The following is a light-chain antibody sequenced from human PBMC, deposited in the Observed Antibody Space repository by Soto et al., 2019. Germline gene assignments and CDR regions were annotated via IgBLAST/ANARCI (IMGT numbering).Light chain of an antibody. CDR3: AAWDDSLSGVV. V-gene: IGLV1-44*01. J-gene: IGLJ2*01. Sequence: QTVVTQPPSASGTPGQRVTISCSGSSSNIGSNTVNWYQQLPGTAPKLLIFFASHRPSGVPDRFSGSKSGTSASLAISGLQSEDEADYYCAAWDDSLSGVVFGGGTKLTVL. CDR1: SSNIGSNT. CDR2: FAS.